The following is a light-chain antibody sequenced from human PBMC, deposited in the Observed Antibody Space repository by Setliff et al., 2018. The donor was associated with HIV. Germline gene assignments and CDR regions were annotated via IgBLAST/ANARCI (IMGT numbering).Light chain of an antibody. Sequence: QSVLTQPASVSGSPGQSVAISCVGNDSDIGSYNLVSWYQQYPGMAPKLIISEVNKRPSGISGRFSGSKSGNTASLTISGLQAEDEATYFCCSYAGDIIYVTFGGGTKVTV. CDR1: DSDIGSYNL. CDR3: CSYAGDIIYVT. V-gene: IGLV2-23*02. CDR2: EVN. J-gene: IGLJ2*01.